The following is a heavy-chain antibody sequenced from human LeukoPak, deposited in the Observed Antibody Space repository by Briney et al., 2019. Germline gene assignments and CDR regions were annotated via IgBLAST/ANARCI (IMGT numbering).Heavy chain of an antibody. V-gene: IGHV3-23*01. CDR1: GFTFSSYA. D-gene: IGHD3-10*01. CDR2: ISDSGNIT. CDR3: AKDRWDGSGNTFDS. Sequence: GGSLRLSCVASGFTFSSYAMTWVRQIPGKGLEWVSSISDSGNITHYADSVKGRFPVSRDNFRNLLYLQMSSLRAEDTAVYYCAKDRWDGSGNTFDSWGQGTLVTVSS. J-gene: IGHJ4*02.